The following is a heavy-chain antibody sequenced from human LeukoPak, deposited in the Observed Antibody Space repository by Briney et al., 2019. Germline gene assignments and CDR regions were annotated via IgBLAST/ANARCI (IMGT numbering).Heavy chain of an antibody. D-gene: IGHD3-22*01. CDR3: ARVADYYDSSGYTLTNYGMDV. V-gene: IGHV1-8*01. CDR2: MNPNSGNT. Sequence: ASVKVSCKASGYTFTSYGINWVRQATGQGLEWMGWMNPNSGNTGYAQKFQGRVTMTRNTSISTAYMELSSLRSEDTAVYYCARVADYYDSSGYTLTNYGMDVWGQGTTVTVSS. J-gene: IGHJ6*02. CDR1: GYTFTSYG.